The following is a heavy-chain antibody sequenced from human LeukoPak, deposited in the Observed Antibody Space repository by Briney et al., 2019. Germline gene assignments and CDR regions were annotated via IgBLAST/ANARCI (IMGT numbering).Heavy chain of an antibody. Sequence: PGGSLRLSCAASGFTVSSNYMSWVRQAPGKGLEWVSVIYRGGSTYYADSVKGRFTISRDNSKNTLYLQMNSLRAEDTAVYYCARDTYSVYDFDYWGQGALVPVSS. D-gene: IGHD5/OR15-5a*01. V-gene: IGHV3-53*01. CDR2: IYRGGST. CDR1: GFTVSSNY. CDR3: ARDTYSVYDFDY. J-gene: IGHJ4*02.